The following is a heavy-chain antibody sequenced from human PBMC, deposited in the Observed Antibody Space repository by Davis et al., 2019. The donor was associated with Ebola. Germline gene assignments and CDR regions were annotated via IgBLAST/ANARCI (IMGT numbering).Heavy chain of an antibody. CDR2: INPTNGNT. CDR3: ARAQFPTTSDH. V-gene: IGHV1-18*04. D-gene: IGHD1-1*01. Sequence: AASVKVSCKASGYTFTNYGIAGVGQAPGQGLEGMGGINPTNGNTNYAQNVQGRVIMTSDTATTTAYMEVGSLRSDDTAVYYCARAQFPTTSDHWGQGTLVTVSS. J-gene: IGHJ4*02. CDR1: GYTFTNYG.